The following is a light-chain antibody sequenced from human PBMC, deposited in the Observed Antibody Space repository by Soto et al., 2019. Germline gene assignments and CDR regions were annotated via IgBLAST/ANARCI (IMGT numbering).Light chain of an antibody. J-gene: IGKJ4*01. V-gene: IGKV3-11*01. CDR3: QQHSHWPRT. CDR2: DAS. CDR1: QSIRNY. Sequence: EIVLPKSPATLSLSPGESATLSCRASQSIRNYFAWYQHKPGQAPRLLIYDASRRATGIPARFSGGGSGTDFTLTISSLEPEEFAVYYCQQHSHWPRTVGGGTKVDIK.